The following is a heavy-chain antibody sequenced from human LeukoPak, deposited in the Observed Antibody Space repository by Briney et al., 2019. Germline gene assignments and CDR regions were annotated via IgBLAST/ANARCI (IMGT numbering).Heavy chain of an antibody. D-gene: IGHD3-22*01. CDR1: GFTFSSYW. J-gene: IGHJ4*02. CDR3: ARASDSSGYYDLDY. V-gene: IGHV3-7*05. Sequence: RAGGSLRLSCAAPGFTFSSYWMNWVRQAPGKGLEWVANVKQDGSEKYYVDSVKGRFTISRDNAKSSLYLQMNSLRVEDTAVYYCARASDSSGYYDLDYWGQGTLVTVSS. CDR2: VKQDGSEK.